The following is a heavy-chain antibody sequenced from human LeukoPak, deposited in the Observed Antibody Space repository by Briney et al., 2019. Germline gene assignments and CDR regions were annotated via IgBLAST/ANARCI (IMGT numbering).Heavy chain of an antibody. CDR1: GGTFSSYA. D-gene: IGHD3-10*02. CDR2: IIPIFGTA. J-gene: IGHJ4*02. V-gene: IGHV1-69*05. CDR3: ARDLSMFGEPDFDY. Sequence: GASVKVSCKASGGTFSSYAISWVRQAPGQGLEWMGGIIPIFGTANYAQKLQGRVTMTTDTSTSTAYMELRSLRSDDTAVYYCARDLSMFGEPDFDYWGQGTLVTVSS.